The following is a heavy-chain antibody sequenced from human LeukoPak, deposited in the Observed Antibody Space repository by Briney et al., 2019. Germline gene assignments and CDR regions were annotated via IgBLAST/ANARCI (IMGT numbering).Heavy chain of an antibody. CDR3: AKVISSGFWNYFDY. CDR1: GFTFSSYA. D-gene: IGHD6-19*01. J-gene: IGHJ4*02. Sequence: GGSLRLSCAASGFTFSSYAMSWVRQAPGKGLEWVSAISGSGGSTYYAGSVKGRFTISRDNSKNTLYLQMNSLRAEDTAVYYCAKVISSGFWNYFDYWGQGTLVTVSS. V-gene: IGHV3-23*01. CDR2: ISGSGGST.